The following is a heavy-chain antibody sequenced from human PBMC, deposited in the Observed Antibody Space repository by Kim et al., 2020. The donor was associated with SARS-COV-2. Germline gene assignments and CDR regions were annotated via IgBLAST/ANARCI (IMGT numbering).Heavy chain of an antibody. CDR3: ARSYCTSTSCSLSSDY. Sequence: SQTLSLTCAISGDSVSSNSAAWNWIRQSPSRGLEWLGRTYYRSKWSNDYALSVKSRITINPDTSKNQFSLQLNSVTPEDTAVYYCARSYCTSTSCSLSSDYWGQGTLVTVSS. CDR2: TYYRSKWSN. CDR1: GDSVSSNSAA. J-gene: IGHJ4*02. V-gene: IGHV6-1*01. D-gene: IGHD2-2*01.